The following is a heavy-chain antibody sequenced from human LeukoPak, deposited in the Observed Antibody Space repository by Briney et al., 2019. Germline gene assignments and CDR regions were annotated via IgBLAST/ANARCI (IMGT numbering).Heavy chain of an antibody. Sequence: GGSLRLSCAASGFTFSSYAMSWVRQAPGKGLEWVSIISGSGGNTYYADSVKGRFTISRDNSKNTLYLQMNSLRVEDTAVYYCANMIRGLYIDPWGQGTLVTVFS. V-gene: IGHV3-23*01. CDR3: ANMIRGLYIDP. CDR1: GFTFSSYA. J-gene: IGHJ5*02. CDR2: ISGSGGNT. D-gene: IGHD3-10*01.